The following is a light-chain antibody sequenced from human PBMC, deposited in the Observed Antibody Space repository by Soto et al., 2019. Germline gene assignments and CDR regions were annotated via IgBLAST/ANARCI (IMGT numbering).Light chain of an antibody. CDR2: TAS. CDR3: QQLNNYPRT. V-gene: IGKV1-9*01. J-gene: IGKJ1*01. Sequence: DIQMTQSPSFLSASVGDRVTITCRASQGISSYLAWYQQKPGKAPKLLISTASTLQSGVPSRFSGSGSGTEFTLTISSLQPEDCTTYYCQQLNNYPRTFGQGTKVDI. CDR1: QGISSY.